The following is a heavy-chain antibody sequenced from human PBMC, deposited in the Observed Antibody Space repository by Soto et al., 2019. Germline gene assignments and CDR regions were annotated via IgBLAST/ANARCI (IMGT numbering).Heavy chain of an antibody. CDR3: VRATYFSDSSGYTRCLDY. Sequence: GGSLRLSCAASGFTFSDYYMSWIRQAPGKGLEWVGRSRDKPQGYSTAYAASVKGRFTTSRDESKNSAYLQMNSLKTEDTAVYYCVRATYFSDSSGYTRCLDYWGQGTLVTVSS. CDR1: GFTFSDYY. D-gene: IGHD3-22*01. CDR2: SRDKPQGYST. J-gene: IGHJ4*02. V-gene: IGHV3-72*01.